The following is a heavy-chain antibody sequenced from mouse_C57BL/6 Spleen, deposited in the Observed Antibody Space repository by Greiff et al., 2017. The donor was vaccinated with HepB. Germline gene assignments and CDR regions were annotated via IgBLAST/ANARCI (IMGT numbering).Heavy chain of an antibody. J-gene: IGHJ4*01. D-gene: IGHD2-4*01. CDR1: GFSLTSYG. Sequence: VQVVESGPGLVQPSQSLSITCTVSGFSLTSYGVHWVRQSPGKGLEWLGVIWSGGSTDYNAAFISRLSISKDNSKSQVFFKMNSLQADDTAIYYCARNNDYDVGLAMDYWGQGTSVTVSS. CDR3: ARNNDYDVGLAMDY. CDR2: IWSGGST. V-gene: IGHV2-2*01.